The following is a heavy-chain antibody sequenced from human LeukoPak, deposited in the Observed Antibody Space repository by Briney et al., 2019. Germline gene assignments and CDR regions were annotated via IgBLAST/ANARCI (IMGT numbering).Heavy chain of an antibody. J-gene: IGHJ4*02. V-gene: IGHV4-61*02. D-gene: IGHD5-18*01. CDR1: GGSISSGRYY. CDR2: IYTSGST. Sequence: SETLSLTCTDPGGSISSGRYYWSWIRQPAGKGLEWIGRIYTSGSTNYNPSLKSRVTISVDTSRNQFSLKLSSVTAADTAVYYCARNKKYSYGLYYFDYWGQGTLVTVSS. CDR3: ARNKKYSYGLYYFDY.